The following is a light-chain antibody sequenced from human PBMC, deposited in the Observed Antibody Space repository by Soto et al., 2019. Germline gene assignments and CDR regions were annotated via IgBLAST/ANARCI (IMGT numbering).Light chain of an antibody. CDR3: QHYNSYSEA. Sequence: DIQMTQAPATLCGSVEDRVNITCRASQTISSWLAWYQQKPGKATKLLIYKASTLKSGVPSRFSGSGSGKECTLTISSLQPDECATYYCQHYNSYSEAFGKGTKVDIK. J-gene: IGKJ1*01. CDR1: QTISSW. V-gene: IGKV1-5*03. CDR2: KAS.